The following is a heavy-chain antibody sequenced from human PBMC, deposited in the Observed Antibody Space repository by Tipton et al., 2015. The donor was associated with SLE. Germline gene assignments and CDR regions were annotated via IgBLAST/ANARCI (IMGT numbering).Heavy chain of an antibody. CDR1: GGSISGHY. CDR2: IHYSGTT. D-gene: IGHD6-19*01. CDR3: ARDWRDSGWYGGFDS. Sequence: TLSLTCNVSGGSISGHYWSWIRQPPGKGLEWIGYIHYSGTTNYNPSLKSRVTISVDTSKSQFSLKLNSVTAADTAVYYCARDWRDSGWYGGFDSWAQGTLVTVSS. V-gene: IGHV4-59*11. J-gene: IGHJ4*02.